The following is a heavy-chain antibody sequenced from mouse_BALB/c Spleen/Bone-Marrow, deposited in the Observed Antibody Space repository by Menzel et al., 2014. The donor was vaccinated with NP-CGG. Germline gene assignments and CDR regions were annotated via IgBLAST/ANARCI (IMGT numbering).Heavy chain of an antibody. CDR2: ISGGGSYT. CDR1: GFTFSNYG. V-gene: IGHV5-9-2*01. J-gene: IGHJ3*01. Sequence: EVMLVESGGGLVKSGGSLKLSCAASGFTFSNYGMSLARQTPEKRLEWVATISGGGSYTSYSDSVKGRFTISRDNAKNNLYVQLSSLRSEDTAVYYCARHAYYDQTEVSFVYWGQGTLVTVSA. D-gene: IGHD2-4*01. CDR3: ARHAYYDQTEVSFVY.